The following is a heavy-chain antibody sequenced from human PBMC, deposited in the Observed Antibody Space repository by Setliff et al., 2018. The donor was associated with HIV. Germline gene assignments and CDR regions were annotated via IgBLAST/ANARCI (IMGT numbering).Heavy chain of an antibody. D-gene: IGHD7-27*01. CDR3: ARALGIGGWYFDL. Sequence: SETLSLTCAVYGGSFSGYYWSWIRQPPGKGLEWIGEINHSGSTNYNPSLKSRVTISVDTSKNQFSLKLSSVTAADTAVYYCARALGIGGWYFDLWGRGTLVTVSS. J-gene: IGHJ2*01. CDR1: GGSFSGYY. CDR2: INHSGST. V-gene: IGHV4-34*01.